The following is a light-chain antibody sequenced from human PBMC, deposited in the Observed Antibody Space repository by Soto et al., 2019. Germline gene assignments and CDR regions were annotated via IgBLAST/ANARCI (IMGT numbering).Light chain of an antibody. CDR1: SSDVGGYNY. Sequence: QSALTQPRSVSGSPGQSVTISCTGTSSDVGGYNYVSWYQQHPGKAPKLMIYGVSKRPSGVPDRFSGSKSGNTASLTISRLQAEDEADYYCCSYAGSYTHVFGTGTKLTVL. CDR3: CSYAGSYTHV. V-gene: IGLV2-11*01. CDR2: GVS. J-gene: IGLJ1*01.